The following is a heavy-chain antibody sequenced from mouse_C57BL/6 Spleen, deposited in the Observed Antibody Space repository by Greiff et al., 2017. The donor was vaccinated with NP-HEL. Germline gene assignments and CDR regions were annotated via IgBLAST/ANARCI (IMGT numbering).Heavy chain of an antibody. CDR3: ARDSGWEEGLYAMDY. V-gene: IGHV5-4*01. D-gene: IGHD4-1*01. CDR2: ISDGGSYT. J-gene: IGHJ4*01. Sequence: DVQLVESGGGLVKPGGSLKLSCAASGFTFSSYAMSWVRQTPEKRLEWVATISDGGSYTYYPDNVKGRFTISRDNAKNNLYLQMSHLKSEDTAMYYCARDSGWEEGLYAMDYWGQGTSVTVSS. CDR1: GFTFSSYA.